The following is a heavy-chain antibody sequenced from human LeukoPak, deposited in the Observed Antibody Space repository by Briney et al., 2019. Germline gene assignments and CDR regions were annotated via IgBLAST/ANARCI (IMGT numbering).Heavy chain of an antibody. CDR2: IYYSGST. J-gene: IGHJ6*03. CDR3: ARAANSGSPYYYYYYMDV. Sequence: SETLSLTCAVYGGSFSGYYWSWIRQPPGKGLEWIGYIYYSGSTNYNPSLKSRVTVSVDTSKNQFSLKLSSVTAADTAVYYCARAANSGSPYYYYYYMDVWGKGTTVTVSS. V-gene: IGHV4-59*01. D-gene: IGHD3-10*01. CDR1: GGSFSGYY.